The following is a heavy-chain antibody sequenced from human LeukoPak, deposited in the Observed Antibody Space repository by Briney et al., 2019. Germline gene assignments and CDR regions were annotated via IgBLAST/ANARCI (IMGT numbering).Heavy chain of an antibody. CDR2: MSGSGASA. J-gene: IGHJ4*02. Sequence: PGGSLRLSCAASGFTFSTYAMSWVRQAPGKGLEWVSSMSGSGASASHADSVEGRFTISRDNSKNTLFLQLNSLRAEDTAVYYCAKDHRSSFCSSSSCYQTPFYFDSWGRGALVTVSS. CDR3: AKDHRSSFCSSSSCYQTPFYFDS. D-gene: IGHD2-2*01. V-gene: IGHV3-23*01. CDR1: GFTFSTYA.